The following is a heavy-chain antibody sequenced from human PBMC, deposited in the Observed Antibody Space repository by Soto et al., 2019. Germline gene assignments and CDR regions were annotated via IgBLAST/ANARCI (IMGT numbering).Heavy chain of an antibody. J-gene: IGHJ6*02. CDR2: IYYSGST. D-gene: IGHD6-6*01. V-gene: IGHV4-39*01. CDR1: GGSISSSSYY. CDR3: ARLSLEARLYYYYAMDV. Sequence: SETLSLTCTVSGGSISSSSYYWGWIRQPPGKGLEWIGTIYYSGSTYYNPSLKSRVTLSVDTSKNQFSLKLSSVTAADTAVYYCARLSLEARLYYYYAMDVWGQGTTVTVSS.